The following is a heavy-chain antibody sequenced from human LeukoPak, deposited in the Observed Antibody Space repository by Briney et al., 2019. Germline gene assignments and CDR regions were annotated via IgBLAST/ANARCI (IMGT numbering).Heavy chain of an antibody. J-gene: IGHJ4*02. CDR3: AKRVVGRVAAAGTDS. CDR1: GFTFSSYG. Sequence: PGGSLRLSCAASGFTFSSYGMHWVRQAPGKGLEWVAVISYDGSNEYYADSVKGRFTISRDNSKNTLYLQMNSLRAEDTAVYYCAKRVVGRVAAAGTDSGGKEPLVTVPS. V-gene: IGHV3-30*18. D-gene: IGHD6-13*01. CDR2: ISYDGSNE.